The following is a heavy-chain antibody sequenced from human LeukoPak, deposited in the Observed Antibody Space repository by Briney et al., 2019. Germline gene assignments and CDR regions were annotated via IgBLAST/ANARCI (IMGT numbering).Heavy chain of an antibody. CDR3: ARAGPRVFGVDAFDI. D-gene: IGHD3-3*01. CDR2: INHSGST. CDR1: VGSFSGCY. J-gene: IGHJ3*02. V-gene: IGHV4-34*01. Sequence: SETLSLTCAVCVGSFSGCYGSWIRQPPGGGLEWIVEINHSGSTNYNPSLKSRVTISVDTSKNQFSLKLSSVTAADTAVYYCARAGPRVFGVDAFDIWGQGTMVPVSS.